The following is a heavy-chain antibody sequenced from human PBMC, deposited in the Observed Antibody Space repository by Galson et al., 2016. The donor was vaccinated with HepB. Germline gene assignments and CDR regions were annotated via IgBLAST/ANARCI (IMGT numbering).Heavy chain of an antibody. J-gene: IGHJ5*02. D-gene: IGHD6-6*01. V-gene: IGHV4-4*02. CDR2: IHHSGST. CDR3: VRYNSRSSTGEWFDP. Sequence: ETLSLTCAVSGGSISSGDWWSWVRQPPGKGLEWIGEIHHSGSTNYNPSLKGRVTISVDTSKSQISLNLRSVAAADTAVYYCVRYNSRSSTGEWFDPWGQGTLVTVSS. CDR1: GGSISSGDW.